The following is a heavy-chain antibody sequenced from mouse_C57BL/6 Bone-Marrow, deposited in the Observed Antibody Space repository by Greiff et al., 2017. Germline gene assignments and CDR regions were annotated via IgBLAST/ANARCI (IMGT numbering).Heavy chain of an antibody. Sequence: QVTLKESGPGILQPSQTLSLTCSFSGFSLSTFGMGVGWIRQPSGKGLEWLARIWWDDDKYYNPALKSRLTISKDTSKNQVFLKIANVDTADTATYYCARILIYYYGSSYEFAYWGQGTLVTVSA. J-gene: IGHJ3*01. CDR3: ARILIYYYGSSYEFAY. CDR1: GFSLSTFGMG. V-gene: IGHV8-8*01. CDR2: IWWDDDK. D-gene: IGHD1-1*01.